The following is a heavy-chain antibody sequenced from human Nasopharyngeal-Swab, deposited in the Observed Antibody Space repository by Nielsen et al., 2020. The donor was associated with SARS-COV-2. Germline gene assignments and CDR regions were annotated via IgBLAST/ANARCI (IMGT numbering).Heavy chain of an antibody. Sequence: GESLKISCAASGFTFSSYSMNWVRQAPGKGLEWVSSISSSSYIYYADSVKGRFTISRDNAKNSLYLQMNSLRAEGTAVYYCAREGHIVVPKAFDYWGQGTLVTVSS. CDR3: AREGHIVVPKAFDY. V-gene: IGHV3-21*01. CDR2: ISSSSYI. J-gene: IGHJ4*02. D-gene: IGHD2-21*01. CDR1: GFTFSSYS.